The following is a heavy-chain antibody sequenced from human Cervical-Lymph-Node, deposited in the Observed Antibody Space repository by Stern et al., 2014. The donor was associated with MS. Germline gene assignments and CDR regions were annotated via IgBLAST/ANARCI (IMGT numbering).Heavy chain of an antibody. CDR2: ISSSSTYI. CDR1: GFTFSTQT. V-gene: IGHV3-21*01. D-gene: IGHD3-16*01. Sequence: EVQLVESGGGLVKPGGSLRLSCAASGFTFSTQTVSWVRQAPGKGLEWVSSISSSSTYIYYADSVTGRFTISRDNARNSLYLQMNSLRVDDTAVYYCLRDGGDYWGQGTLVTVSS. J-gene: IGHJ4*02. CDR3: LRDGGDY.